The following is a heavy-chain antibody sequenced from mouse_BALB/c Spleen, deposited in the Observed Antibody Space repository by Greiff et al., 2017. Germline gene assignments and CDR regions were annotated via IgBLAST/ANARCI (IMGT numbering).Heavy chain of an antibody. V-gene: IGHV5-17*02. CDR1: GFTFSSFG. CDR3: ARGYYGNYGRYFDV. Sequence: EGHLVESGGGLVQPGGSRKLSCAASGFTFSSFGMHWVRQAPEKGLEWVAYISSGSSTIYYADTVKGRFTISRDNPKNTLFLQMTSLRSEDTAMYYCARGYYGNYGRYFDVWGAGTTVTVSS. J-gene: IGHJ1*01. D-gene: IGHD2-1*01. CDR2: ISSGSSTI.